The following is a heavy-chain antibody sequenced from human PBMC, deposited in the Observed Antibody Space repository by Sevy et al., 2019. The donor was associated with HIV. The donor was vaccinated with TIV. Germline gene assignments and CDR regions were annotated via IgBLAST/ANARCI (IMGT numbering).Heavy chain of an antibody. CDR3: TIRPYQPLSYDSFDI. J-gene: IGHJ3*02. D-gene: IGHD2-2*01. V-gene: IGHV3-49*03. Sequence: GGSLRLSCTASGFTFGDYAMSWFRQAPGKGLEWVGFIRSKVNGGTTEYAASEKGRFTISRDDSKSIAKLQMNSLKAEDTAVYYCTIRPYQPLSYDSFDIWGRGTMVTVS. CDR1: GFTFGDYA. CDR2: IRSKVNGGTT.